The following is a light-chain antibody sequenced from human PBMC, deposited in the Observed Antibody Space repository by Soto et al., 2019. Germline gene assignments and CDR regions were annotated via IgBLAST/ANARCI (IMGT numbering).Light chain of an antibody. CDR2: DAS. CDR3: QQYNSYSWT. V-gene: IGKV1-5*01. Sequence: DIQMTQSPSTLSASVGDRVTITCRASQSISSWLAWYQQKPGKAPKLLIYDASSLESGVPSRFSGRGSETEFTHTISSLHTDDFTTYYCQQYNSYSWTFGQGTKVEIK. CDR1: QSISSW. J-gene: IGKJ1*01.